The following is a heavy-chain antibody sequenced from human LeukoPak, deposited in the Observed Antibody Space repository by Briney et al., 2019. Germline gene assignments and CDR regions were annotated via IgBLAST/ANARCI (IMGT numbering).Heavy chain of an antibody. CDR1: GGSFSGYY. Sequence: SETLSLTCAVYGGSFSGYYWSWIRQPPGKGLEWIGEINHSGSTNYNPSLKSRVTMSVDTSKNQFSLKLSSVTAADTAVYYCARTHYYDSSGYPPNYYFDYWGQGTLVTVSS. V-gene: IGHV4-34*01. CDR3: ARTHYYDSSGYPPNYYFDY. D-gene: IGHD3-22*01. CDR2: INHSGST. J-gene: IGHJ4*02.